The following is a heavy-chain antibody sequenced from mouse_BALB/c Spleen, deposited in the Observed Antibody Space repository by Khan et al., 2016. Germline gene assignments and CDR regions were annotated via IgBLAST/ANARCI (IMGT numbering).Heavy chain of an antibody. J-gene: IGHJ2*01. Sequence: QLEESGPGLVKPSQSLSLTCTVTGYSITSDYAWNWIRQFPGNKLEWMGYISYSGSTSYNPSLKSRISITRDTSKNQFLLQLNSVTTEDTVTFYCARTLLLLYYFDYWSQGTTRTVSS. CDR2: ISYSGST. CDR1: GYSITSDYA. D-gene: IGHD1-2*01. V-gene: IGHV3-2*02. CDR3: ARTLLLLYYFDY.